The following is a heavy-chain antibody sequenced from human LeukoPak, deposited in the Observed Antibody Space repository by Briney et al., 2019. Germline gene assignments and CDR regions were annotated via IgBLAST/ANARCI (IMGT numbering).Heavy chain of an antibody. V-gene: IGHV4-31*02. CDR3: ASFKAVVGCNWFDP. D-gene: IGHD4-23*01. CDR1: GGSISSGGYY. J-gene: IGHJ5*02. Sequence: PSETLSLTSTVSGGSISSGGYYWSWIRQHPGKGLEWIGYINYSGSTYYNLSLKSRVSISVDTSKNQFSLKLRSVTAADTAVYYCASFKAVVGCNWFDPWGQGTLVTVSS. CDR2: INYSGST.